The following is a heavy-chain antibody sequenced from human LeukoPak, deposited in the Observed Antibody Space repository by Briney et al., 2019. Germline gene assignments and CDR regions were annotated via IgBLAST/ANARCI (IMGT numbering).Heavy chain of an antibody. Sequence: PGGSLRLSCAASGFTFSGYAMNWVRQAPGKGLEWVSSISGSGGSTYYADSVKGRFTISRDNSKNTLYLQMNSLRAEDTAVYYCVKDSWSRNGIYDPFDIWGQGTMVTVSS. J-gene: IGHJ3*02. D-gene: IGHD2-8*01. V-gene: IGHV3-23*01. CDR1: GFTFSGYA. CDR3: VKDSWSRNGIYDPFDI. CDR2: ISGSGGST.